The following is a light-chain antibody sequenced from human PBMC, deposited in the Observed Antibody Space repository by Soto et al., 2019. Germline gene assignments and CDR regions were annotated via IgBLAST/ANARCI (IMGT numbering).Light chain of an antibody. CDR1: QSLLHSNGYNY. CDR3: MQALQTPLT. J-gene: IGKJ4*01. V-gene: IGKV2-28*01. Sequence: DIVMTQSPLSLPVTPGEPASISCRSSQSLLHSNGYNYLDWYLQTPGQSPQLLIYLCSNRASGVPDRFSRSASGADFTLKFIRVEAEDVGVYYCMQALQTPLTFGGGTKVEIK. CDR2: LCS.